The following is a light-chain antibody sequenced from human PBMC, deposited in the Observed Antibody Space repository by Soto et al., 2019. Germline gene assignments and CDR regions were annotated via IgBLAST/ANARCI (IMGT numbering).Light chain of an antibody. CDR1: QSISTYY. J-gene: IGKJ5*01. CDR2: GAS. V-gene: IGKV3-20*01. CDR3: QHFGSSPPIT. Sequence: EIVLTQSPGTLSLSPGERATLSCRASQSISTYYLAWYQHKPGQAPRLLIYGASTRATGIPDKFSGSGSGTDFTLTISRLEPEDFAVYYCQHFGSSPPITFDQGTRLEIK.